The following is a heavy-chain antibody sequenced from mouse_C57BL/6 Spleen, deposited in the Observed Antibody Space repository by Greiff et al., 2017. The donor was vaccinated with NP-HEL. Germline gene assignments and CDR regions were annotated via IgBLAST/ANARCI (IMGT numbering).Heavy chain of an antibody. D-gene: IGHD1-1*01. CDR1: GYAFSSYW. CDR2: IYPGDGDT. V-gene: IGHV1-80*01. Sequence: QVQLQQSGAELVKPGASVKISCKASGYAFSSYWMNWVKQRPGKGLEWIGQIYPGDGDTNYNGKFKGKATLTADKSSSTAYMQLSSLTSEDSAVYFCARSDYYYGSSYGGYFDVWGTGTTVTVSS. CDR3: ARSDYYYGSSYGGYFDV. J-gene: IGHJ1*03.